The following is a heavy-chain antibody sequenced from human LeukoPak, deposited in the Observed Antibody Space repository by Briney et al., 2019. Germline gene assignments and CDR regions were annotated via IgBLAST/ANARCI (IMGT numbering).Heavy chain of an antibody. Sequence: GASVKVSCKASGYTFTSYGISWVRQAPGQGLEWMGWISGYNGNTKYAHKVQGRVTMTTDTSTGTAYMELRSLRSDDTAVYYCARAYSYGSDSYYGMDGCGQRSTVTVSS. V-gene: IGHV1-18*01. CDR1: GYTFTSYG. CDR3: ARAYSYGSDSYYGMDG. J-gene: IGHJ6*01. CDR2: ISGYNGNT. D-gene: IGHD5-18*01.